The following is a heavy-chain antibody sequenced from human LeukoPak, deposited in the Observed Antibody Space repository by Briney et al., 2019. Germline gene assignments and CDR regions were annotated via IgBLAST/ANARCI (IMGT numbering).Heavy chain of an antibody. Sequence: ASVKVSCKASGYTFTGYYIHWVRQAPGQGLEWMGWINPDSGGTNYAQKFQGRVTMTRDTSISTAYMELSRLRSDDTAVYYCARDPYTSTLDYWGQGTLVTVSS. CDR1: GYTFTGYY. CDR3: ARDPYTSTLDY. V-gene: IGHV1-2*02. D-gene: IGHD6-13*01. J-gene: IGHJ4*02. CDR2: INPDSGGT.